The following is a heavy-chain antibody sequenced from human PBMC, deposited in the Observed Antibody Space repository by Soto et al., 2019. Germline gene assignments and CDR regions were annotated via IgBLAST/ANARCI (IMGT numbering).Heavy chain of an antibody. Sequence: SETLSLTCTVSGGSINSFYWSWIRQPPGKGLEWIGYIYYSGSTNYNPSLESRVTISRDTSKNQFSLKLTSVTAADTAVYYCASRGVDGTYYVMDLWGPGTTVTVSS. CDR1: GGSINSFY. CDR3: ASRGVDGTYYVMDL. CDR2: IYYSGST. V-gene: IGHV4-59*01. D-gene: IGHD3-10*01. J-gene: IGHJ6*02.